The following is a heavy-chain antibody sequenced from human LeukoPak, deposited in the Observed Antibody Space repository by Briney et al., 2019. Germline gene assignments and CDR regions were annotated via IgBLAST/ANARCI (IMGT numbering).Heavy chain of an antibody. CDR1: GFTFSSYW. CDR3: VKTLTGTLDY. V-gene: IGHV3-74*01. D-gene: IGHD1-20*01. CDR2: INSDGSST. J-gene: IGHJ4*02. Sequence: GGSLRLSCAASGFTFSSYWMDWVRQAPGKGLVWVSRINSDGSSTSYADSVKGRFTISRDNSKNTLYLQMNSLRAEDTAVYYCVKTLTGTLDYWGQGTLVTVSS.